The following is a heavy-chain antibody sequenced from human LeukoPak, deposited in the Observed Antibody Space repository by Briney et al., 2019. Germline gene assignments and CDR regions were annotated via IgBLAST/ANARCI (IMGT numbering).Heavy chain of an antibody. CDR3: AKEVKHLPY. J-gene: IGHJ4*02. V-gene: IGHV3-23*01. CDR1: GFTFRSYA. Sequence: GGSLRLPCAAPGFTFRSYAPSWVRQAPGKGLEWVSSISSSGGSTYYADSVKGRFTISRDPSKNTLYLQMTSLRPEDTSVYYCAKEVKHLPYCGQGTLVTVSS. D-gene: IGHD4-11*01. CDR2: ISSSGGST.